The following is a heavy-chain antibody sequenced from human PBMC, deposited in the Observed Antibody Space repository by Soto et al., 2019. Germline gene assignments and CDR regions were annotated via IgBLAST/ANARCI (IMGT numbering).Heavy chain of an antibody. D-gene: IGHD4-4*01. CDR3: ARDSYPYPYSNYDYYYYGMDV. CDR1: GFTFSSYA. CDR2: ISYDGSNK. J-gene: IGHJ6*02. Sequence: PGGSLRLSCAASGFTFSSYAMHWVRQAPGKGLEWVAVISYDGSNKYYADSVKGRFTISRDNSKNTLYLQMNSLRAEDTAVYYCARDSYPYPYSNYDYYYYGMDVWGQGTTVTVSS. V-gene: IGHV3-30-3*01.